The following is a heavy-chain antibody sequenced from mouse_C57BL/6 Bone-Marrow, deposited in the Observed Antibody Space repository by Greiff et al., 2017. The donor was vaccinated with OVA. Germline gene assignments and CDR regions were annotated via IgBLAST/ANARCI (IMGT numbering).Heavy chain of an antibody. Sequence: VQLQQPGAELVKPGASVKMSCKSSGYTFTSYWITWVKQRPGQGLEWIGDIYPGSGSTSYNEKFKSKATMTVDTSSSTAYMQLSSLTSEDSAVYYCARFSSYGIAYWGKGTLVTVSA. CDR3: ARFSSYGIAY. D-gene: IGHD1-1*01. J-gene: IGHJ3*01. V-gene: IGHV1-55*01. CDR1: GYTFTSYW. CDR2: IYPGSGST.